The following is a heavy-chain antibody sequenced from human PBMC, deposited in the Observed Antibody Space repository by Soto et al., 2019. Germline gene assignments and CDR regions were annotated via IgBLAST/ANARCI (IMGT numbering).Heavy chain of an antibody. CDR3: AKDLRTSWSFGNFDS. V-gene: IGHV3-9*01. J-gene: IGHJ4*02. D-gene: IGHD3-10*01. CDR2: IAFNSGNT. Sequence: EVQLVEAGGGRVQPGRSLRLSCAASGFTFDDYAMHWVRQAPGKGMEWVSGIAFNSGNTAYADSVKGRFTISRDNAKNSLYLQMNRLRAEGTALYYCAKDLRTSWSFGNFDSWGQGTLVTVSS. CDR1: GFTFDDYA.